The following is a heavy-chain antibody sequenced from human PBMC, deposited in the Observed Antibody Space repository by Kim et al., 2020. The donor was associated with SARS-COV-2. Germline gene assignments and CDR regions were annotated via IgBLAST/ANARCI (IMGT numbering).Heavy chain of an antibody. CDR3: ARDVSGSEGLLN. CDR2: I. D-gene: IGHD1-26*01. Sequence: IFYNPSLESRVSISRDTSKNQLSLRLTSVTAADTAVYFCARDVSGSEGLLNWGQGTLVSVSA. V-gene: IGHV4-30-2*05. J-gene: IGHJ4*02.